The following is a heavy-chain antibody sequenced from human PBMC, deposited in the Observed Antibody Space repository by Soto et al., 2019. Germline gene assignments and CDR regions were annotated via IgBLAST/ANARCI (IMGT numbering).Heavy chain of an antibody. CDR2: ISYDGNVK. D-gene: IGHD3-10*01. CDR3: AKDLKVSGGFHGSLNYYYGMDV. Sequence: PGGSLRLSCAASGFSFSNHGMQWVRQAPGKGLGWVAVISYDGNVKYYTDSVKGRFTISRDNSQSTLFLQMDSLRPEDAAVYYCAKDLKVSGGFHGSLNYYYGMDVWGQGTTVTVSS. CDR1: GFSFSNHG. J-gene: IGHJ6*02. V-gene: IGHV3-30*18.